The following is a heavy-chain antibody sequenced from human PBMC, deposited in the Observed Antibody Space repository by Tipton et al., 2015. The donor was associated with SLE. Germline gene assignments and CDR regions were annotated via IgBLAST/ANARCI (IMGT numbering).Heavy chain of an antibody. D-gene: IGHD3-10*01. CDR3: ARCNYYGSGSYYNGDYFDY. CDR2: INHSGST. Sequence: GLVKPSETLSLTCAVYGRSFSGYYWSWIRQPPGKGLEWIGEINHSGSTNYNPSLESRVTISVDTSKNQFSLKLSSVTAADTAVYYCARCNYYGSGSYYNGDYFDYWGQGTLVTVSS. J-gene: IGHJ4*02. V-gene: IGHV4-34*01. CDR1: GRSFSGYY.